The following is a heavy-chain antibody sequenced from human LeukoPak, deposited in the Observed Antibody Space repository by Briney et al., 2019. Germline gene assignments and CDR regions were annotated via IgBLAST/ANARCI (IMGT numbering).Heavy chain of an antibody. D-gene: IGHD3-10*01. V-gene: IGHV2-70*04. J-gene: IGHJ4*02. CDR3: ARSANMIRGVSFDY. CDR1: GFSPSTSGMR. Sequence: SGPALVKPTQTLTLTCTFSGFSPSTSGMRVSWIRQPPGKALEWLARIDLDDDKFYITSLKTRLTISKDTSKNQVVLTMTNMDPVDTATYYCARSANMIRGVSFDYWGQGTLVTVSS. CDR2: IDLDDDK.